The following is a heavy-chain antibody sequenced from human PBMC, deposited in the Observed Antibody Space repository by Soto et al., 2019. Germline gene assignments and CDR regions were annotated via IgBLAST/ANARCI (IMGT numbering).Heavy chain of an antibody. CDR1: GLAVSSNY. J-gene: IGHJ4*02. CDR3: ATRSHFDNAWYYFDH. V-gene: IGHV3-53*01. CDR2: MYSGGNT. D-gene: IGHD2-15*01. Sequence: PGGSLRLSCAASGLAVSSNYMSWVRQAPGQGLEWVSVMYSGGNTDYADSVKGRSAISRDNSKNTLYLQMNSLRGEDTAVYYCATRSHFDNAWYYFDHWGQGTLVTVSS.